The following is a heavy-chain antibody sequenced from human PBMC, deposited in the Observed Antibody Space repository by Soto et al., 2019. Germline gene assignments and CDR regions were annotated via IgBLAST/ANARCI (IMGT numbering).Heavy chain of an antibody. J-gene: IGHJ6*02. V-gene: IGHV1-69*06. Sequence: XAVKVSYKASAGTFISYAGIWLRRSPGQGLEWMGGIIPIFGTASYAQKFQCRVTITADKSTSTAYMELSSLRSEDTAVDYCARTRVHLVVKAAVGHPRYGMDVWGQGTTVTVSS. CDR1: AGTFISYA. CDR2: IIPIFGTA. D-gene: IGHD2-2*01. CDR3: ARTRVHLVVKAAVGHPRYGMDV.